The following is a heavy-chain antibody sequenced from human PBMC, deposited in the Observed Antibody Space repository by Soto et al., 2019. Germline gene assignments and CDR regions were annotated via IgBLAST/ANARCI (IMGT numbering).Heavy chain of an antibody. Sequence: ASVKVSCKASGDTFSSYAISWVRQAPGQGLEWMGGIIPIFGPANYAQMFQGRVTITADESTSTAYMELSSLRSEDTAVYYCLWGSYRYNYYFDYWGQGTLVTVSS. D-gene: IGHD3-16*02. J-gene: IGHJ4*02. V-gene: IGHV1-69*13. CDR3: LWGSYRYNYYFDY. CDR2: IIPIFGPA. CDR1: GDTFSSYA.